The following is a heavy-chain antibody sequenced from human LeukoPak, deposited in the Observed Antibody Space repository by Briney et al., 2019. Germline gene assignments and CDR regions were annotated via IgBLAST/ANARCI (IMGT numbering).Heavy chain of an antibody. CDR2: ISAYNGNT. CDR3: AREIVAGPYYDFWSGYYNWFDP. Sequence: GASVKVSCKASGYTFTSYGISWVRQAPGQGLEWMGWISAYNGNTNYAQKLQGRVTMTTDTSTSTAYMELRSLRSDDTAVYYCAREIVAGPYYDFWSGYYNWFDPWGQGTLVTVSS. D-gene: IGHD3-3*01. V-gene: IGHV1-18*01. CDR1: GYTFTSYG. J-gene: IGHJ5*02.